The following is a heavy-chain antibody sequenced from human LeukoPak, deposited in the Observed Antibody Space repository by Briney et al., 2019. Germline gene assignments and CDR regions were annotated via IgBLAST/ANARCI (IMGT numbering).Heavy chain of an antibody. Sequence: SETLSLTCTVSGGSISSSSYYWGWIRQPPGKGLEWIGSIYYSGSTYYNPSLKSRVTISVDTSKNQFSLKLSSVTAADTAVYYCARVTSDGDYAFYYYYYMDVWGKGTTVTVSS. CDR1: GGSISSSSYY. V-gene: IGHV4-39*07. D-gene: IGHD4-17*01. CDR3: ARVTSDGDYAFYYYYYMDV. J-gene: IGHJ6*03. CDR2: IYYSGST.